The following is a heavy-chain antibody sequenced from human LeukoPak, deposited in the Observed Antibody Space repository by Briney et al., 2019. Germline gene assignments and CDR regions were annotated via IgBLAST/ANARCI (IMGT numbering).Heavy chain of an antibody. Sequence: SVKVSCKXSGGTFSSYAISWVRQAPGQGLEWMGRIIPIFGTANYAQKFQGRVTITTDESTSTAYMELSSLRSEDTAVYYCARGDDIAAAGLFDYWGQGTLVTVSS. J-gene: IGHJ4*02. CDR2: IIPIFGTA. CDR1: GGTFSSYA. CDR3: ARGDDIAAAGLFDY. V-gene: IGHV1-69*05. D-gene: IGHD6-13*01.